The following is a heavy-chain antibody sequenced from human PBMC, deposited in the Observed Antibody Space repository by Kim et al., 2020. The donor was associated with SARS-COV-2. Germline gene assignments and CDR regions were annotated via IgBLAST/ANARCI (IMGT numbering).Heavy chain of an antibody. Sequence: GGSAYYADAVRCRFTVSRDSSKITLYGPMNSLSADDTAIYYCVKGAILDYWGQGVLVTVSS. J-gene: IGHJ4*02. CDR3: VKGAILDY. CDR2: GGSA. V-gene: IGHV3-23*01.